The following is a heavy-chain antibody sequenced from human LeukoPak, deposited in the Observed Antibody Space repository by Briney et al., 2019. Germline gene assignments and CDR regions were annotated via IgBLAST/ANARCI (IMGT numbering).Heavy chain of an antibody. V-gene: IGHV1-2*02. Sequence: ASVTVSCKASGYRFTGYYMHWVRQAPGQGLEWMAWINPKSGDTFFAPKFQGRVTMTRDTSISTAYMELSRLRSDDTAVYYCARSITMVRGVMDYWGQGTLVTVSS. CDR3: ARSITMVRGVMDY. J-gene: IGHJ4*02. CDR1: GYRFTGYY. CDR2: INPKSGDT. D-gene: IGHD3-10*01.